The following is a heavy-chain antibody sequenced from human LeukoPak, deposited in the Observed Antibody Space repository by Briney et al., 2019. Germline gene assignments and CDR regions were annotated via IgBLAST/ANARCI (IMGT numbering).Heavy chain of an antibody. D-gene: IGHD3-9*01. CDR2: ISSSSSYI. J-gene: IGHJ4*02. CDR3: ATPPRGILTGYYDY. CDR1: GFTFSSYS. V-gene: IGHV3-21*01. Sequence: GGSLRLSCAASGFTFSSYSMNWVRQAPGKGLEWVSSISSSSSYIYYADSVKGRFTISRDNAKNSMYLQMNSLRAEDTAVYYCATPPRGILTGYYDYWGLGTLVTVSS.